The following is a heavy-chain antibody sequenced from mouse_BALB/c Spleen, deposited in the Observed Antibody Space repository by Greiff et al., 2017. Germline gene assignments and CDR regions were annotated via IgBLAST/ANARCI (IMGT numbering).Heavy chain of an antibody. J-gene: IGHJ1*01. CDR2: ISTYSGNT. D-gene: IGHD1-1*01. Sequence: QVHVQQSGPELVRPGVSVKISCKGSGYTFTDYAMHWVKQSHAKSLEWIGVISTYSGNTNYNQKFKGKATMTVDKSSSTAYMELARLTSEDSAIYYCARRALYGSSWYFDVWGAGTTVTVSS. V-gene: IGHV1-67*01. CDR1: GYTFTDYA. CDR3: ARRALYGSSWYFDV.